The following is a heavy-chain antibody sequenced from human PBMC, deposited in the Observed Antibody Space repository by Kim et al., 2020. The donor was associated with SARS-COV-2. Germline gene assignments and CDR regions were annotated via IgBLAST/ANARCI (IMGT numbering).Heavy chain of an antibody. CDR1: GFTFGDYA. CDR2: IRSKAYGGTT. J-gene: IGHJ4*02. Sequence: GGSLRLSCTASGFTFGDYAMSWVRQAPGKGLEWVGFIRSKAYGGTTEYAASVKGRFTISRDDSKSIAYLQMNSLKTEDTAVYYCTRDLSPYYYDSTHDYWGQGTLVTVSS. V-gene: IGHV3-49*04. D-gene: IGHD3-22*01. CDR3: TRDLSPYYYDSTHDY.